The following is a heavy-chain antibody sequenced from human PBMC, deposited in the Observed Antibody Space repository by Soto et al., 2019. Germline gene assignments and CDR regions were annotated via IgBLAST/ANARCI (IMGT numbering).Heavy chain of an antibody. CDR3: TRDSYKGSGRYYNVFWFDP. CDR2: IRSKAYGGTT. D-gene: IGHD3-10*01. J-gene: IGHJ5*02. Sequence: EVQLVESGGGLVQPGRSLRLSCTASGFTFGDYAMSWFRQAPGKGLEWVGFIRSKAYGGTTEYAASVKGRFTISRDDSKSIAYLQMNSLKTEDTAVYYCTRDSYKGSGRYYNVFWFDPWGQGTLVTVSS. CDR1: GFTFGDYA. V-gene: IGHV3-49*03.